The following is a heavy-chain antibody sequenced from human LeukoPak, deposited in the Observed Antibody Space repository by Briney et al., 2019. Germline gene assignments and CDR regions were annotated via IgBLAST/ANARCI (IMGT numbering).Heavy chain of an antibody. Sequence: SETLSLTCTVSGYSISSGYYWGWIRQPPGKGLEWIGSIYHRGSTNNNPSLKSRVTISVDASKNQFSLKLSSVTAADTAVYYCARVGVSSSWGGDWFDPWGQGTLVTVSS. CDR1: GYSISSGYY. D-gene: IGHD6-13*01. CDR3: ARVGVSSSWGGDWFDP. V-gene: IGHV4-38-2*02. CDR2: IYHRGST. J-gene: IGHJ5*02.